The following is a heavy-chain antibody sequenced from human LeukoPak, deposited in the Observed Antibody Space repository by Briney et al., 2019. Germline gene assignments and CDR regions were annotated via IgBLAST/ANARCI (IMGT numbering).Heavy chain of an antibody. CDR1: GVSISSGDYY. D-gene: IGHD3-10*01. J-gene: IGHJ5*02. CDR2: IYYSGSA. CDR3: ARAVLSYGSGSYSFDP. Sequence: SETLSLTCTVSGVSISSGDYYWSWLRQPPGKGLEWVGYIYYSGSAYYNPSLKSRVTISVDTSKNQFSLKLSSVTAADTAVYYCARAVLSYGSGSYSFDPWGQGTLVTVSS. V-gene: IGHV4-30-4*08.